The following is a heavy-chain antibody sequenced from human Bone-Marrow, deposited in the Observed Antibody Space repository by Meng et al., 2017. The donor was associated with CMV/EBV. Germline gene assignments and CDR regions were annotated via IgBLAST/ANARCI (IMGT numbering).Heavy chain of an antibody. V-gene: IGHV3-23*01. CDR3: ARVFPLGYCSGGSCG. D-gene: IGHD2-15*01. Sequence: GESLKISCAASGFTFSSYWMSWVRQAPGKGLEWVSAISGSGGSTYYADSVKGRFTISRDNAKNSLYLQMNSLRAEDTAVYYCARVFPLGYCSGGSCGWGQGALVTVSS. J-gene: IGHJ4*02. CDR1: GFTFSSYW. CDR2: ISGSGGST.